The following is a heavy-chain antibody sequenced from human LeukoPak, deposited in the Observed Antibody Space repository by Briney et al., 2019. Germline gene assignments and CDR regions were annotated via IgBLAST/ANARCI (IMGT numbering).Heavy chain of an antibody. CDR3: ARGYYYHTTGYWGIDY. V-gene: IGHV3-33*01. CDR1: GFTFSESG. CDR2: IWYDGGNK. J-gene: IGHJ4*02. D-gene: IGHD3-22*01. Sequence: GGSLRLSCAASGFTFSESGMHWVRQAPGKGLEWVALIWYDGGNKYYADSVKGRYTISRDNSKNTLYLQMNSLRAEDTAVYYCARGYYYHTTGYWGIDYWGQGTLVTVSS.